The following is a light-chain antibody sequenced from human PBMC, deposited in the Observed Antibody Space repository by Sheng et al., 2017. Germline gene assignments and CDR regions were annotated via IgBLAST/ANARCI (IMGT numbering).Light chain of an antibody. V-gene: IGKV3-15*01. J-gene: IGKJ3*01. CDR2: GVS. CDR3: QQYENWPLT. CDR1: QTVGSN. Sequence: EIVMTQSPATLSVSPGERVTLSCGANQTVGSNLAWYRQTPGQPPSLLISGVSSRATGVPARFSGSGSGTHFSLTISSLQSEDFAVYYCQQYENWPLTFGPGTKV.